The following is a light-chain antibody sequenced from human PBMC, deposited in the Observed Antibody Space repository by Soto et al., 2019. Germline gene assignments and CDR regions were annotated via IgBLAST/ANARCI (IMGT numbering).Light chain of an antibody. J-gene: IGLJ1*01. CDR3: ASHTTTNTRV. Sequence: QSALTQPASVSGSPGQSIAISCTGTSSDVGAYDYVSWYQQHPDRAPRLVIYEVSNRPSGVSNRFSGSKSVNTATLTISGLQAEDEAYYYCASHTTTNTRVFGTGTKLTVL. CDR1: SSDVGAYDY. V-gene: IGLV2-14*03. CDR2: EVS.